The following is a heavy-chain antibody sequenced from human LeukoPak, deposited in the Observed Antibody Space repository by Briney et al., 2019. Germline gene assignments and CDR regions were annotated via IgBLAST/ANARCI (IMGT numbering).Heavy chain of an antibody. CDR1: GYTFTSYG. CDR2: ISAYNGNT. CDR3: ARSATKYSNGWYGVDY. V-gene: IGHV1-18*01. D-gene: IGHD6-19*01. J-gene: IGHJ4*02. Sequence: ASVKVSCKASGYTFTSYGISWVRQAPGQGLEWMGWISAYNGNTNYAQKLQGRVPMTTDTSTSTAYMELRSLRSDDTAVYYCARSATKYSNGWYGVDYWGQGTLVTVSS.